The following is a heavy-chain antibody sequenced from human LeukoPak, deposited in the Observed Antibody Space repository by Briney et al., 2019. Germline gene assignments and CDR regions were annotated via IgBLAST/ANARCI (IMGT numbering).Heavy chain of an antibody. CDR1: GFTFSSYW. J-gene: IGHJ4*02. V-gene: IGHV3-23*01. Sequence: GGSLRLSCAASGFTFSSYWMNWVRQAPGKGLEWLSAISGGGGSTWYADSVKGRFTISRDNSKNTLSLQMNSLRADDTVIYYCAKNRIVAFFDHWGQGALVTVSS. CDR2: ISGGGGST. CDR3: AKNRIVAFFDH. D-gene: IGHD3-22*01.